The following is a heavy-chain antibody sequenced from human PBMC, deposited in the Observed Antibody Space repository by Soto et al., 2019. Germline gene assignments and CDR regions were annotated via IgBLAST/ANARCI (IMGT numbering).Heavy chain of an antibody. D-gene: IGHD5-18*01. CDR2: FIAMLGTP. CDR3: ARGAMANFDY. CDR1: GGTFGSQG. J-gene: IGHJ4*02. V-gene: IGHV1-69*13. Sequence: GASVKVSCKASGGTFGSQGIAWVRQAPGQGLEWMGGFIAMLGTPTYAKKVQGRATITADESLTSSYLELRSLRSEDTAVYFCARGAMANFDYSGQGTVVTVSS.